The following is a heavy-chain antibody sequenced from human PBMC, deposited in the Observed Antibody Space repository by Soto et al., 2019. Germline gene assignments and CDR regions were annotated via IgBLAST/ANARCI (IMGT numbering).Heavy chain of an antibody. CDR2: ISYDGSNK. Sequence: GGSLRLSCAASGFTFSSYGMHWVRQAPGKGLEWVAVISYDGSNKYYADSVKGRFTISRDNSKNTLYLQMNSLRAEDTAVYYCEKLYSSPSIAAAGTYYYGMDVWGQGTTVTVSS. D-gene: IGHD6-13*01. CDR1: GFTFSSYG. J-gene: IGHJ6*02. CDR3: EKLYSSPSIAAAGTYYYGMDV. V-gene: IGHV3-30*18.